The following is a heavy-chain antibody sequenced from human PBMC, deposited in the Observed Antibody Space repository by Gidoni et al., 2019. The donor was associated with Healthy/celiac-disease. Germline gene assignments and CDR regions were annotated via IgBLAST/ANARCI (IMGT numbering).Heavy chain of an antibody. V-gene: IGHV3-30-3*01. D-gene: IGHD6-19*01. CDR2: ISYDGSNT. J-gene: IGHJ4*02. CDR3: ARPKGGAGPIDY. CDR1: RFTFSTYA. Sequence: QVQLVASGGGVVQPGRSLRLSCAASRFTFSTYAMYWVRQAPGKGLDWVAVISYDGSNTYYADAVKGRFTISRDNSKNTLYLQMNSLRAEDTAVYHCARPKGGAGPIDYWGQGTLVSVSS.